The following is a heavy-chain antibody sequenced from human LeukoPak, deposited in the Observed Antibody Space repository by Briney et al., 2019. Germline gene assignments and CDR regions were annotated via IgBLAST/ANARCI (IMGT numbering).Heavy chain of an antibody. D-gene: IGHD3-10*01. J-gene: IGHJ4*02. CDR2: IHPTSGDT. V-gene: IGHV1-2*06. CDR3: FSHYGPGPV. CDR1: GYTFTDHH. Sequence: ASVTVFFSCSGYTFTDHHVHWPRQAPGQGIEWMGRIHPTSGDTDYSQKFSGKATITIDTAITKATMELNSLKSNDKAVYYCFSHYGPGPVWVQGTLVAV.